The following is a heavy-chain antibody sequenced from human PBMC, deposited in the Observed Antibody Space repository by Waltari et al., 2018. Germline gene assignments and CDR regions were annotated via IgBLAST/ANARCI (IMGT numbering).Heavy chain of an antibody. V-gene: IGHV3-23*04. Sequence: EVRLVESGGGLVQPGGSLRLSCAASGFAFANYGMSWVRQAPGKWLECVSSISGSGGTTYYADSVKGRFTMSKDKSKNTLFLQMNSLRVDDTADYYCAKSSGSYYEVFDYWGRGTLVTVSS. J-gene: IGHJ4*02. CDR3: AKSSGSYYEVFDY. D-gene: IGHD1-26*01. CDR1: GFAFANYG. CDR2: ISGSGGTT.